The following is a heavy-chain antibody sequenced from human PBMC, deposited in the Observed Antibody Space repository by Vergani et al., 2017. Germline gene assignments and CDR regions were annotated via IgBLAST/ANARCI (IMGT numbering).Heavy chain of an antibody. CDR3: AKAYGGKGNPMPNDC. V-gene: IGHV3-30*02. J-gene: IGHJ4*02. Sequence: QVQLVESGGGVVKPGGSLRLSCAASGFTFSSYVMHWVRQAPGKGLEWVAFIRYDGSNKNYADSVKGRFTISRDNSKNTLYLQMNSLRAEDTAVYYCAKAYGGKGNPMPNDCWGQGTLVTVSS. CDR1: GFTFSSYV. D-gene: IGHD4-23*01. CDR2: IRYDGSNK.